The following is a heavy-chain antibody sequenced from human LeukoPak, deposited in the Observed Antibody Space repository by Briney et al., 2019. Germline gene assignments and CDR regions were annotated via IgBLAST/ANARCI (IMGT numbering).Heavy chain of an antibody. CDR1: GYTFTSYG. CDR2: INTYNGNT. CDR3: ARDRRGYNRGDYFDY. J-gene: IGHJ4*02. Sequence: GASVKVSCKASGYTFTSYGISWVRQAPGQGLEWMAWINTYNGNTNFAQKFQGRVTMTTDTSTSTAYMELRSLQSDDTAVYYCARDRRGYNRGDYFDYWGQGTLVTVSS. V-gene: IGHV1-18*01. D-gene: IGHD5-24*01.